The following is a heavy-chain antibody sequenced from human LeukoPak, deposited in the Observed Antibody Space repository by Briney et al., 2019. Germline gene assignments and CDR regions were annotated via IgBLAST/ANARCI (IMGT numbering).Heavy chain of an antibody. J-gene: IGHJ4*02. V-gene: IGHV1-69*13. CDR3: ARGAENGYCSSTSCYLGY. CDR2: IIPIFGTA. CDR1: GGTFSSYA. D-gene: IGHD2-2*01. Sequence: GASVKVSCKASGGTFSSYAISWVRQAPGQGLEWMGGIIPIFGTANYAQKFQGRVTITADESTSTAYMELSSLRSEDTAVYYCARGAENGYCSSTSCYLGYWGQGTLVTVSS.